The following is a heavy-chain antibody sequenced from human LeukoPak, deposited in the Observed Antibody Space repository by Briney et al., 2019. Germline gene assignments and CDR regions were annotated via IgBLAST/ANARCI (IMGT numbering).Heavy chain of an antibody. D-gene: IGHD5-24*01. V-gene: IGHV3-33*01. CDR3: ARDLVGDGYQRVHTFVI. J-gene: IGHJ3*02. CDR2: IWYDGSNK. CDR1: GFTFSRSG. Sequence: GGSLRLSCAASGFTFSRSGMHWVRQAPGKGLEWVAVIWYDGSNKYYADSVKGRFTISRDNSKNTLYLQMNSMRAEDTAVYYCARDLVGDGYQRVHTFVIRGQGTMVTVSS.